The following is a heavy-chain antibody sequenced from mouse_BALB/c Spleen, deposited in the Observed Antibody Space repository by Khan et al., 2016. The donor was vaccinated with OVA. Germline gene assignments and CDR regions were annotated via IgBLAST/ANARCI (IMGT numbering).Heavy chain of an antibody. V-gene: IGHV3-2*02. J-gene: IGHJ4*01. CDR3: ASELGRYYAMDY. CDR2: ISNSGST. Sequence: EVQLQESGPGLVKPSQSLSLTCTVTGYSITSDYAWNWIRQFPGNKLEWMGHISNSGSTSYNPSLKSRISNTRDTSKNQFFLHLNSVTTEDTATYYCASELGRYYAMDYWGQGTSVTVSS. D-gene: IGHD4-1*01. CDR1: GYSITSDYA.